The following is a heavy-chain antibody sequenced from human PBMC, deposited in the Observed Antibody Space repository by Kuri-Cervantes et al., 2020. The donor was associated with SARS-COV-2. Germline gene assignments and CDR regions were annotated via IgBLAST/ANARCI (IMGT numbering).Heavy chain of an antibody. D-gene: IGHD3-3*01. CDR1: GFTFNTYA. CDR2: ISGRGGST. V-gene: IGHV3-23*01. J-gene: IGHJ3*02. Sequence: GESLKISCAASGFTFNTYAMSWVRQAPGKGLEWVSGISGRGGSTYYADSVKGRFTISRDNSNNTLYLQMNSLRAEDTAVYYCARASLDLTIFGVAYDAFDIWGQGTMVTVSS. CDR3: ARASLDLTIFGVAYDAFDI.